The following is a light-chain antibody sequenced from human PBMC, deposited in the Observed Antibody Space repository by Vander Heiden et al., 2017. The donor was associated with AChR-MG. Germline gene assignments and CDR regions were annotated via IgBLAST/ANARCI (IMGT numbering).Light chain of an antibody. CDR2: AAS. CDR3: QKDNSAPFT. J-gene: IGKJ3*01. Sequence: DIQMTQSPSSLSASVGDRVTITCRASQGISNDLAWYQQRPGKVPRVLIYAASTLQSGVPSRFTGSGSGTDFTLTISSLQPEDVATYYCQKDNSAPFTFGPGTKVDIK. CDR1: QGISND. V-gene: IGKV1-27*01.